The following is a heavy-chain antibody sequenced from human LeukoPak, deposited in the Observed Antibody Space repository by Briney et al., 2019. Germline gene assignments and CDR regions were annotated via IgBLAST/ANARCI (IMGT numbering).Heavy chain of an antibody. CDR2: INPNSGGT. CDR3: ARYEDEWAPYYYDSSGYSAFDY. J-gene: IGHJ4*02. D-gene: IGHD3-22*01. Sequence: ASVKVSCKASGYTFTGYYMRWVRQAPGQGLEWMGWINPNSGGTNYAQKFQGRVTMTRDTSITTAYMEQSRLRSDDTAVYYCARYEDEWAPYYYDSSGYSAFDYWGQGALVTASS. CDR1: GYTFTGYY. V-gene: IGHV1-2*02.